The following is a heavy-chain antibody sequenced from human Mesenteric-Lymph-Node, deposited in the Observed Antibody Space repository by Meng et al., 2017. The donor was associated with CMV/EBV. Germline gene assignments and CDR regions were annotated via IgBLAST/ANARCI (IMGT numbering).Heavy chain of an antibody. Sequence: GESLKISCAASGFTFSSYWMSWVRQAPGKGLEWVANIKQDGSEKYYVDSVKGRFTISRDNAKNSLFLQMDSLRAEGTAVYYCARDPSSGYYFPYFDYWGQGTLVTVSS. D-gene: IGHD3-22*01. CDR2: IKQDGSEK. J-gene: IGHJ4*02. V-gene: IGHV3-7*01. CDR1: GFTFSSYW. CDR3: ARDPSSGYYFPYFDY.